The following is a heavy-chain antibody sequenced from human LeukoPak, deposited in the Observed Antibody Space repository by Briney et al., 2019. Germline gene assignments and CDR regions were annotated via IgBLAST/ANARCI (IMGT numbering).Heavy chain of an antibody. CDR3: ARVQLPATKGAFDI. D-gene: IGHD2-2*01. Sequence: PSETLSLTCSASGGSISTYYWSWIRQPAGRGLEWLGRIYTSGGTNYNPSLKSRVTMSVDTSKNQFSLRMTSFTPAHTALYWCARVQLPATKGAFDIWGQGTMVTVPS. J-gene: IGHJ3*02. V-gene: IGHV4-4*07. CDR1: GGSISTYY. CDR2: IYTSGGT.